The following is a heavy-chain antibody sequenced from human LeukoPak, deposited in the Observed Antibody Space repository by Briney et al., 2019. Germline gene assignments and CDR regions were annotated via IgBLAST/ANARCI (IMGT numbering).Heavy chain of an antibody. Sequence: GGSLRLSCAASGFTFSSYAMHWVRQAPGKGLEWVAVISYDGSNKYYADSVKGRFTISRDNSRNTLYLQMNSLRAEDTAVYYCARAQLLDYWGQGTLVTVSS. J-gene: IGHJ4*02. CDR3: ARAQLLDY. CDR1: GFTFSSYA. CDR2: ISYDGSNK. D-gene: IGHD6-6*01. V-gene: IGHV3-30-3*01.